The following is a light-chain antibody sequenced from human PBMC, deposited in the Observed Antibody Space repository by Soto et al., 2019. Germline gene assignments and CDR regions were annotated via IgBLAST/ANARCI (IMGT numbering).Light chain of an antibody. V-gene: IGLV2-14*01. CDR1: SSDVGAFNY. Sequence: QSALTQPASVSGSPGQSIPISCTGTSSDVGAFNYVSWYLQYPGKAPKLMIYEVGNRPSGVSNRFSGSKSGNTASLTISGLQAEDEADYYCCSYASGSIYVFGTGTKLTVL. CDR3: CSYASGSIYV. J-gene: IGLJ1*01. CDR2: EVG.